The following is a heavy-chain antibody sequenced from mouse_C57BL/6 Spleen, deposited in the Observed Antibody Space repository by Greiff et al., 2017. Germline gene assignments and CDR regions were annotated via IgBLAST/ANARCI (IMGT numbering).Heavy chain of an antibody. CDR1: GYTFTDYN. J-gene: IGHJ1*03. Sequence: EVQLQQSGPELVKPGASVKMSCKASGYTFTDYNMHWVKQSHGKSLEWIGYINPNNGGTSYNQKFKGKATLTVNKSSSTAYMELRRLTSEDSAVYYCARGEGDDDGYYGDYWYFDVWSTGTTVTVSS. D-gene: IGHD2-3*01. CDR3: ARGEGDDDGYYGDYWYFDV. CDR2: INPNNGGT. V-gene: IGHV1-22*01.